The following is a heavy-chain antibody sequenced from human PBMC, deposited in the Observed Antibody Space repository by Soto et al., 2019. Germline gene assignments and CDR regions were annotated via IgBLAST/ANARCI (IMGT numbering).Heavy chain of an antibody. D-gene: IGHD6-13*01. CDR3: ARMASAGTLNWFDP. CDR2: MNPGSGKT. Sequence: ASVKVSCKASGYTFINLDISWVRQAAGQGLEWLGWMNPGSGKTGYASKLQGRVAMTRDASTGTSHLELSSLTSDDTAVYYCARMASAGTLNWFDPWGQGTLVTVSS. J-gene: IGHJ5*02. CDR1: GYTFINLD. V-gene: IGHV1-8*02.